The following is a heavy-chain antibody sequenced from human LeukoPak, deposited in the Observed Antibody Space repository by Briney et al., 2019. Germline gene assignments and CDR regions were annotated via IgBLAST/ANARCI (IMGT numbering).Heavy chain of an antibody. V-gene: IGHV1-8*01. D-gene: IGHD5-12*01. CDR2: MNPNSGNT. CDR1: GYTFTSYD. Sequence: ASVKVSCKASGYTFTSYDINWVRQATGQGLEWMGWMNPNSGNTGYAQNFQGRVTMTRNTSISTAYMELSSLRSEDTAVYYCARDGGVGYSGYENPDAFDIWGQGTMVTVSS. J-gene: IGHJ3*02. CDR3: ARDGGVGYSGYENPDAFDI.